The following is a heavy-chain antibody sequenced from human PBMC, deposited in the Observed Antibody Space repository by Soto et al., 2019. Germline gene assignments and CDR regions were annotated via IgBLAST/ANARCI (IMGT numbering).Heavy chain of an antibody. Sequence: GGSLRLSCAASGFTVSSNYMNWVRQAPGKGLEWVSVLYSGGSTYYADSVKGRFTVSRDNSKNTLFLQMSGLGVEDTAVYYCARGTNGASYYYYYMDVWGKGTTVTVSS. CDR3: ARGTNGASYYYYYMDV. J-gene: IGHJ6*03. CDR2: LYSGGST. CDR1: GFTVSSNY. D-gene: IGHD2-8*01. V-gene: IGHV3-66*01.